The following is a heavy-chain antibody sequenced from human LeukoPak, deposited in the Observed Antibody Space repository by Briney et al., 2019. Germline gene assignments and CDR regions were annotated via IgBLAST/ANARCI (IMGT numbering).Heavy chain of an antibody. CDR3: AREGVDWNHSVYYFDY. J-gene: IGHJ4*02. CDR1: GYTFTGYY. V-gene: IGHV1-2*02. D-gene: IGHD1-1*01. CDR2: INPNSGGT. Sequence: ASVTVSFKATGYTFTGYYMHWVRQPPGPGLEGMGWINPNSGGTNYVQEFQGRVAMHLDTSISTAYMELSRLRSDDTAVYYCAREGVDWNHSVYYFDYWGQGTLVTVSS.